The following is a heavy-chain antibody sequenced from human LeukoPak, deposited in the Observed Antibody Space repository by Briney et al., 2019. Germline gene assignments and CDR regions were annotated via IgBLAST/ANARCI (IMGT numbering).Heavy chain of an antibody. CDR2: ISSSVST. D-gene: IGHD5/OR15-5a*01. CDR3: ARGALRGFYAFSYMDV. J-gene: IGHJ6*03. Sequence: SETLSLTCTVYGGSISSHYWIWIRQSPEKGLEWVGDISSSVSTGYNPSLRSRVTISLDTSKNQFSLNLSSVTAADTAMYYCARGALRGFYAFSYMDVWGKGITVTVSS. V-gene: IGHV4-59*11. CDR1: GGSISSHY.